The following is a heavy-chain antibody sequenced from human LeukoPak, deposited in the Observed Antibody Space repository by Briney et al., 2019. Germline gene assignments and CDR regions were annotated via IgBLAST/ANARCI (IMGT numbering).Heavy chain of an antibody. CDR3: ARVRREVATIGFDY. D-gene: IGHD5-12*01. V-gene: IGHV3-11*04. J-gene: IGHJ4*02. Sequence: GGSLRLSCAASGFTFSDYYMIWIRQAPGKGLESVSYIPISGSTIYYADSVKGRFTFSRDNAKNSLYLQMNSLRAEDTAVYYCARVRREVATIGFDYRGQGTLVTVSS. CDR2: IPISGSTI. CDR1: GFTFSDYY.